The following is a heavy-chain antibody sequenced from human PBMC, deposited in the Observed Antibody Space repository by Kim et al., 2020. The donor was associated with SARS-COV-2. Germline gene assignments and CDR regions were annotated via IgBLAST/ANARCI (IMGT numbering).Heavy chain of an antibody. V-gene: IGHV3-53*01. CDR2: K. CDR3: ARDPPATGTAP. D-gene: IGHD1-1*01. J-gene: IGHJ5*02. Sequence: KYYAASVKGQFTISRDNSKNTLELKMNSLRAEDTAVYYCARDPPATGTAPWGQGTLVTVSS.